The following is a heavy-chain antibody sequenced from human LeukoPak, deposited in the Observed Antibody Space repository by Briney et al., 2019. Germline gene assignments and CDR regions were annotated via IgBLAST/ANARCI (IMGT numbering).Heavy chain of an antibody. Sequence: GGSLRLSCAASGFTFSSYGMHWVRQAPGKGLEWVSVIYSGGGTYYADSVKGRFTISRDNSKNTLYLQMNSLRAEDTAVYYCARDQRYFDWLLSYFDYWGQGTLVTVSS. CDR1: GFTFSSYG. J-gene: IGHJ4*02. D-gene: IGHD3-9*01. CDR3: ARDQRYFDWLLSYFDY. CDR2: IYSGGGT. V-gene: IGHV3-66*01.